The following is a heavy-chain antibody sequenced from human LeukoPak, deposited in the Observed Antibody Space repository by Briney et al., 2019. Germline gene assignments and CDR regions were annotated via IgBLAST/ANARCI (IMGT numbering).Heavy chain of an antibody. V-gene: IGHV1-18*04. CDR1: GYTFTGYY. CDR2: ISAHNGNT. Sequence: ASVKVSCKASGYTFTGYYMHWVRQAPGQGLEWVGWISAHNGNTNYAQKLQGRVTMTTDTSTSTAYMELRSLRSDDTAVYYCARGADSSSYFPSHYWGQGTLVTVSS. D-gene: IGHD3-22*01. CDR3: ARGADSSSYFPSHY. J-gene: IGHJ4*02.